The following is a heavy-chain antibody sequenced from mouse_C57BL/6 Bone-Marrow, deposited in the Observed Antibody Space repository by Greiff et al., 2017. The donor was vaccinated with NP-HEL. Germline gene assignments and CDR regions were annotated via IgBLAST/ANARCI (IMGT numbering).Heavy chain of an antibody. CDR3: AREGYSTWYFDV. CDR2: IYPGSGST. J-gene: IGHJ1*03. D-gene: IGHD2-5*01. CDR1: GYTFTSYW. Sequence: QVQLQQSGAELVKPGASVKMSCKASGYTFTSYWITWVKQRPGQGLEWIGDIYPGSGSTNYNEKFKSKATLTVDTSSGTAYMQLSSLTSEDSAVYYCAREGYSTWYFDVWGTGTTVTVSS. V-gene: IGHV1-55*01.